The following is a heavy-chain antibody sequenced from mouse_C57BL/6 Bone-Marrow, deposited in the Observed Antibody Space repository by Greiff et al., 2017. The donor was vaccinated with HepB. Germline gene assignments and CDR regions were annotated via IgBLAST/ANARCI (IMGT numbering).Heavy chain of an antibody. Sequence: EVKLEESGGGLVKPGGSLKLSCAASGFTFSDYGMHWVRQAPEKGLEWVAYISSGSSTIYYADTVKGRFTISRDNAKNTLFLQMTSLRSEDTAMYYCARDGQYYFDYWGQGTTLTVSS. D-gene: IGHD1-2*01. V-gene: IGHV5-17*01. CDR3: ARDGQYYFDY. J-gene: IGHJ2*01. CDR1: GFTFSDYG. CDR2: ISSGSSTI.